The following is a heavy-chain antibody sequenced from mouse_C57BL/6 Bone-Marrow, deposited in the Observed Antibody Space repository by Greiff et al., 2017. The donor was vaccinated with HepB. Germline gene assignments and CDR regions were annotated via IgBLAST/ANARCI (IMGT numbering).Heavy chain of an antibody. V-gene: IGHV1-78*01. Sequence: QVQLQQSDAELVKPGASVKISCKVSGYTFTDHTLHWMKQRPEQGLEWIGYIYPRDGSTKYNEKFKGKATLTADKSSSTAYLQLNSLTSEDAAVYFCARRVDYYAMDYWGQGTAVTVSS. J-gene: IGHJ4*01. D-gene: IGHD1-1*01. CDR3: ARRVDYYAMDY. CDR1: GYTFTDHT. CDR2: IYPRDGST.